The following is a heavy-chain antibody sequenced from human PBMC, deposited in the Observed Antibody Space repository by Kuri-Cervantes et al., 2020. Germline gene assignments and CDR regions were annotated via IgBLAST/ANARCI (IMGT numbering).Heavy chain of an antibody. V-gene: IGHV3-23*01. CDR2: ISGSGGST. D-gene: IGHD3-16*02. Sequence: GGSLRLSCAASGFTFSSYAMSWVRQAPGKGLEWVSAISGSGGSTYYADSVKGRFTISRDNSKNTLYLQMNSLRAEDTAVYYCAKRYDYVWGSYRWDFGYWGQGTLVTVSS. CDR1: GFTFSSYA. CDR3: AKRYDYVWGSYRWDFGY. J-gene: IGHJ4*02.